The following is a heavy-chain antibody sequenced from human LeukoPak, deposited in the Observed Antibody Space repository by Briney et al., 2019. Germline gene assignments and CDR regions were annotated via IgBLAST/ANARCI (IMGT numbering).Heavy chain of an antibody. CDR3: ATDLSIAARQAFDY. D-gene: IGHD6-6*01. V-gene: IGHV1-24*01. CDR2: FDPEDGET. Sequence: ASVKVSCKVSGYTLTELSMHWVRQAPGKGLEWMGGFDPEDGETIYAQKFQGRVTMTEDTSTDTAYMELSSLRSEDTAVYYCATDLSIAARQAFDYWGQRTLVTVSS. J-gene: IGHJ4*02. CDR1: GYTLTELS.